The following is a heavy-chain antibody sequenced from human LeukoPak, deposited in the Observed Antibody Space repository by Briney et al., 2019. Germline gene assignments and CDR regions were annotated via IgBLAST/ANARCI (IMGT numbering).Heavy chain of an antibody. Sequence: GGSLGLSCAASGFTFDDYAMHWVRQAPGKGLEWVSGISWNSGSIGYADSVKGRFTISRDNAKNSLYLQMNSLRAEDTALYYCAKDTMSYYYDSSGYWGIDYWGQGTLVTVSS. J-gene: IGHJ4*02. CDR3: AKDTMSYYYDSSGYWGIDY. V-gene: IGHV3-9*01. CDR1: GFTFDDYA. CDR2: ISWNSGSI. D-gene: IGHD3-22*01.